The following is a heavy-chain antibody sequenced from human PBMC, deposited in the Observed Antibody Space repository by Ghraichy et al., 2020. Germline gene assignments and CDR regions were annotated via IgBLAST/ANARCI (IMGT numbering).Heavy chain of an antibody. CDR1: GGSISSGGYS. Sequence: SETLSLTCAVSGGSISSGGYSWSWIRQPPGKGLEWIGYIYHSGSTYYNPSLKSRVTISVDRSKNQFSLKLSSVTAADTAVYYCARGFGWELPNWFDPWGQGTLVTVSS. V-gene: IGHV4-30-2*01. CDR2: IYHSGST. D-gene: IGHD1-26*01. CDR3: ARGFGWELPNWFDP. J-gene: IGHJ5*02.